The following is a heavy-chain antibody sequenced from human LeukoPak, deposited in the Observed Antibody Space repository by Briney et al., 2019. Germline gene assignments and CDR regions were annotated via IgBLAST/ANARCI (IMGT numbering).Heavy chain of an antibody. J-gene: IGHJ4*02. CDR1: GGTFSSYA. CDR2: IIPIFGTA. Sequence: ASVKVSCKASGGTFSSYAISWVRQAPGQGLEWMGGIIPIFGTANYAQKFQGRVTITRDTSASTVYMDLSSLRSEDTAVYHCARGYCTTASCQYFFDYWGQGTLVTVSS. D-gene: IGHD2-2*01. CDR3: ARGYCTTASCQYFFDY. V-gene: IGHV1-69*05.